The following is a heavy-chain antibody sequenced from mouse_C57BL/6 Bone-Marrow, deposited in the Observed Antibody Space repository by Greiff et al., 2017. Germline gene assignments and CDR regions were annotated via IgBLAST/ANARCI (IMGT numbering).Heavy chain of an antibody. CDR3: TAPITTVVAYYFDY. Sequence: EVMLVESGGGLVQPGGSMKLSCVASGFTFSNYWMNWVRQSPEKGLEWVAQIRLKSDNYATHYAESVKGRFTISRDDSKSSVYLQMNNLRAEDTGIYYCTAPITTVVAYYFDYWGQGTTLTVSS. V-gene: IGHV6-3*01. D-gene: IGHD1-1*01. CDR1: GFTFSNYW. J-gene: IGHJ2*01. CDR2: IRLKSDNYAT.